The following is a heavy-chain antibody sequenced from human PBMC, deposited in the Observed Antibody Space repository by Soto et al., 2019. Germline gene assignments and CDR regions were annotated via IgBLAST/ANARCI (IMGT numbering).Heavy chain of an antibody. D-gene: IGHD3-3*01. V-gene: IGHV1-69*06. CDR2: IVPNVGTV. Sequence: GASVKVSCKASGGTLSSFINYPINWVRQAPGQGLEWMGGIVPNVGTVNYAQKFQGRVTITADKSTGTAYMEVSSLRSEDTALYYCARRDTSGFLRYFDNWGQGTLVTVS. CDR3: ARRDTSGFLRYFDN. CDR1: GGTLSSFINYP. J-gene: IGHJ4*02.